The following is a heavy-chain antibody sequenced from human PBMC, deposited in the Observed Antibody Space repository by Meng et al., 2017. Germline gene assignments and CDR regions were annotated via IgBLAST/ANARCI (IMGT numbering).Heavy chain of an antibody. J-gene: IGHJ6*02. V-gene: IGHV3-30*01. CDR2: ISYDGSNK. CDR3: AGAPTRSNYYYYGMDV. CDR1: GFTFSSYA. Sequence: GKSLKISCAVSGFTFSSYAMHWVRQAPGKGLEWVAVISYDGSNKYYADSVKGRFTISRDNSKNTLYQQMNSLRAEDTAVYYCAGAPTRSNYYYYGMDVWGQGTTVTVSS.